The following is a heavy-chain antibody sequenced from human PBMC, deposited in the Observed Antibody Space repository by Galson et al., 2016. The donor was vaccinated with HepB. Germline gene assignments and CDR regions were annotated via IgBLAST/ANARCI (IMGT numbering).Heavy chain of an antibody. Sequence: SLRLSCAASGFTFSSYEMNWVRQAPGKGLEWVSYISSRGSTIGYADSVKGRFTISRDNAKNSLYLQMNSLRAEDTGVYYCANFFAHSGYDNTFDFWGQGTLVTVSS. CDR1: GFTFSSYE. CDR2: ISSRGSTI. J-gene: IGHJ4*02. CDR3: ANFFAHSGYDNTFDF. D-gene: IGHD5-12*01. V-gene: IGHV3-48*03.